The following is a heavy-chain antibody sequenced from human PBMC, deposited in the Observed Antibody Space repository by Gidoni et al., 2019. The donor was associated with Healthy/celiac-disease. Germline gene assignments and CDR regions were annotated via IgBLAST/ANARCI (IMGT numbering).Heavy chain of an antibody. CDR3: ARASMVYYFDY. J-gene: IGHJ4*02. CDR1: GGSFSGYY. CDR2: INHSGST. D-gene: IGHD3-10*01. V-gene: IGHV4-34*01. Sequence: QVQLQQWGAGLLKPSETLSLTCAAYGGSFSGYYWSWIRQPPGKGLEWIGEINHSGSTNYNPSLKSRVTISVDTSKNQFSLKLSSVTAADTAVYYCARASMVYYFDYWGQGTLVTVSS.